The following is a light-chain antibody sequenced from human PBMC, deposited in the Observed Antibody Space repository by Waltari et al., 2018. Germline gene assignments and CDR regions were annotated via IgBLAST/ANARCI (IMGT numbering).Light chain of an antibody. J-gene: IGKJ1*01. CDR2: DAS. CDR1: QSTSKY. CDR3: QKYGSLPAT. Sequence: EIMLTQSPGTLSLSPGERATLSCRASQSTSKYLAWYQHKPGQPPRLLIYDASSRATGIPDRFSGSGSGTEFSLTISRLEPEDFAVYYCQKYGSLPATFGQGTKVEIK. V-gene: IGKV3-20*01.